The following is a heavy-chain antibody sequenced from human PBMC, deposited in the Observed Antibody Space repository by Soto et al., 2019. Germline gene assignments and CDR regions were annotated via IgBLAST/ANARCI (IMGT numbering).Heavy chain of an antibody. CDR2: ISYDGSTK. Sequence: QVQLVESGGGVVQPGRSLRLSCVASGFTFSTYTMHWVRQAPGKGLECVAVISYDGSTKYYADSVKGRFTFSRDNSKNTLYLQMNSLRAEDTAVYYCAKDGGFDYGFWYFDLWGRGTLVTVSS. V-gene: IGHV3-30-3*01. D-gene: IGHD4-17*01. CDR1: GFTFSTYT. J-gene: IGHJ2*01. CDR3: AKDGGFDYGFWYFDL.